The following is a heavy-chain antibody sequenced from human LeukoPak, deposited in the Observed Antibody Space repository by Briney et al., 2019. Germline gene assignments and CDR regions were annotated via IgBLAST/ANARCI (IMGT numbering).Heavy chain of an antibody. CDR3: ATDQTAHCSGGSCYHNWFDP. D-gene: IGHD2-15*01. CDR2: FDPEDGET. V-gene: IGHV1-24*01. CDR1: GYTLTELS. J-gene: IGHJ5*02. Sequence: ASVKVSCKVSGYTLTELSMHWVRQAPGKGPEWMGGFDPEDGETIYAQKFQGRVTMTEDTSTDTAYMELSSLRSEDTAVYYCATDQTAHCSGGSCYHNWFDPWGQGTLVTVSS.